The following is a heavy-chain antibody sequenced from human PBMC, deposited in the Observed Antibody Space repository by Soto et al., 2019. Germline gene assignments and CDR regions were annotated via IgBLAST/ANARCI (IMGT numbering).Heavy chain of an antibody. CDR2: ISAYNGNT. CDR1: GYTFNRDG. CDR3: AREGYYGSGSADY. J-gene: IGHJ4*02. V-gene: IGHV1-18*01. D-gene: IGHD3-10*01. Sequence: SVKLSCKASGYTFNRDGSSRLRQAPGQGLEWMGWISAYNGNTNYAHKLQGRVTMTTDTSTSTAYMELRSLRSDDTAVYYCAREGYYGSGSADYWGQGTLVTVSS.